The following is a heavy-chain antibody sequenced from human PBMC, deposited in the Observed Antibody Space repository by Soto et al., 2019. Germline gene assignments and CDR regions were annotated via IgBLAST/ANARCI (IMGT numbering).Heavy chain of an antibody. Sequence: QVQLVESGGGVVQPGRSLRLSCAASGFTFSSYGMHWVRQAPGKGLEWVAVISYDGSNKYYADSVKGRFTISRDDSKNTLYLQMNSLRAEDTAVYYCAKDRRQWLVPYYYYGMDVWGQGTTVTVSS. V-gene: IGHV3-30*18. CDR1: GFTFSSYG. CDR3: AKDRRQWLVPYYYYGMDV. D-gene: IGHD6-19*01. J-gene: IGHJ6*02. CDR2: ISYDGSNK.